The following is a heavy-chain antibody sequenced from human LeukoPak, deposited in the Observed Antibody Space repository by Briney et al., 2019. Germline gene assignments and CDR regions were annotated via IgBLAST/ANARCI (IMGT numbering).Heavy chain of an antibody. CDR1: GFTFSSYW. CDR3: ARDPATTVTTYAY. J-gene: IGHJ4*02. CDR2: IKQDGSEK. D-gene: IGHD4-17*01. V-gene: IGHV3-7*01. Sequence: LGGSLRLSCAASGFTFSSYWMSRVRQAPGKGLEWVANIKQDGSEKYYVDSVKGRFTISRDNAKNSLYLQMNSLRPEDTAVYYCARDPATTVTTYAYWGQGTLVTVSS.